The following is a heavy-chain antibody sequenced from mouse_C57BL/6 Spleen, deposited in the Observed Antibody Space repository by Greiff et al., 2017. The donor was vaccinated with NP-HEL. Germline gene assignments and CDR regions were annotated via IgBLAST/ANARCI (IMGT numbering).Heavy chain of an antibody. V-gene: IGHV1-52*01. D-gene: IGHD1-1*01. J-gene: IGHJ1*03. CDR3: ATYGSSYRYFDV. CDR1: GYTFTSYW. CDR2: IDPSDSGT. Sequence: QVQLQQPGAELVRPGSSVKLSCKASGYTFTSYWMHWVKQRPIQGLEWIGNIDPSDSGTHYNQKFKDKATLTVDKSSSTAYMQLSSLTSEDSAVYYCATYGSSYRYFDVWGTGTTVTVSS.